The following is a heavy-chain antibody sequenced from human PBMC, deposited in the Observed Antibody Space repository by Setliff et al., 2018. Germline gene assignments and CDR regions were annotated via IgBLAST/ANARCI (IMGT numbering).Heavy chain of an antibody. V-gene: IGHV3-21*01. Sequence: GRSLRLSCAASGFNFGNSNMNWVRQAPGKGLEWVSSIGAANGYIYYADSVKGRFTISRDNAKFSLYLQMNSLGAEDTAVYFCARVGQATVVTAIHGALDYWGQGTLVTVSS. CDR1: GFNFGNSN. CDR3: ARVGQATVVTAIHGALDY. CDR2: IGAANGYI. D-gene: IGHD2-21*02. J-gene: IGHJ4*02.